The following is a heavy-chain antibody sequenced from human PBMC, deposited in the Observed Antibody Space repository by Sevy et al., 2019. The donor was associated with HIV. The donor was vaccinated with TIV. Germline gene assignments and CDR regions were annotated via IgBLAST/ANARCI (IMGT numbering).Heavy chain of an antibody. CDR2: IKTETDGGTI. D-gene: IGHD2-8*02. CDR1: GFIFSNVW. V-gene: IGHV3-15*01. Sequence: GVSLRLSCTASGFIFSNVWMIWVRQAPGKGLEWVGRIKTETDGGTIDYAAPVKDRFTISRDDSKNTLYLEMNTLKTEDTAVYFCTTGHDSGAIFDYWGQGTLVTVSS. J-gene: IGHJ4*02. CDR3: TTGHDSGAIFDY.